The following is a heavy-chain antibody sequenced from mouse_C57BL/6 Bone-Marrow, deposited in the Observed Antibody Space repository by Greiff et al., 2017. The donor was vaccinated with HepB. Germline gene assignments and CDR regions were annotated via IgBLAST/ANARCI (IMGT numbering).Heavy chain of an antibody. CDR3: TTGSNYVDY. CDR2: IDPENGDT. Sequence: VHVKQSGAELVRPGASVKLSCTASGFNIKDDYMHWVKQRPEQGLEWIGWIDPENGDTEYASKFQGKATITADTSSNTAYLQLSSLTSEDTAVYYCTTGSNYVDYWGQGTTLTVSS. V-gene: IGHV14-4*01. CDR1: GFNIKDDY. J-gene: IGHJ2*01.